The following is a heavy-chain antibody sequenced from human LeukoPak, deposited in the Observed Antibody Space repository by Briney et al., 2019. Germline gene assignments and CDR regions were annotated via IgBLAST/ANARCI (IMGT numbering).Heavy chain of an antibody. CDR2: ISYNGNNK. CDR1: EFTFSTYA. V-gene: IGHV3-30*04. J-gene: IGHJ4*02. CDR3: ARSSKIAANIDY. D-gene: IGHD2-21*01. Sequence: GGSLRLSCAASEFTFSTYAMHWVRQAPGKGLEWVAVISYNGNNKYYADSVKGRFTISRDNAKNTLYLQMNSLRAEDTAVYYCARSSKIAANIDYWGRGTLVTVSS.